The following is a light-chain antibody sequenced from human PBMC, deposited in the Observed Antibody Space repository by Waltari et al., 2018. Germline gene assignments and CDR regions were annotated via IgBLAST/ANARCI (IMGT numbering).Light chain of an antibody. V-gene: IGLV2-23*01. CDR1: NSDVGNYNL. J-gene: IGLJ2*01. CDR2: EDS. Sequence: QSALTQPASVSGSPGQSITFTCPGTNSDVGNYNLVPWYQHHPGKAPTLMIYEDSKRASGVSNRFSGSKSGNTASLTISGLQAEDEADYYCCSYAGISTLLFGGGTKVTVL. CDR3: CSYAGISTLL.